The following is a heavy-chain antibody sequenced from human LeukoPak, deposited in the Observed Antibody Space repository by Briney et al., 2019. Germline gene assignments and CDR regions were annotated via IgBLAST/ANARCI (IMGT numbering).Heavy chain of an antibody. D-gene: IGHD2-2*03. Sequence: PSETLSLSCGVYGGSLSGYYGSWSRQPPGKGLELIGEIKQSGSTIYDPSLKSRVTISVDTSKNQSSLKLSSVTAEDTAVYYCARVPGYCSSTSCYAGPYYYYYMDVWGNGTTVTVSS. CDR1: GGSLSGYY. CDR3: ARVPGYCSSTSCYAGPYYYYYMDV. J-gene: IGHJ6*03. V-gene: IGHV4-34*01. CDR2: IKQSGST.